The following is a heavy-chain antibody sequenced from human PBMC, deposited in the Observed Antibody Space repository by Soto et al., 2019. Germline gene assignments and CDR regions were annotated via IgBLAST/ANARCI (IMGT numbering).Heavy chain of an antibody. CDR2: IGAYNGNT. Sequence: QVQLVQPGAEVKKPGASVKVSCKASGYTFTSYGISWVRQAPGQGLEWMGWIGAYNGNTNYAQKVQGRVTMTTDTSTSTPYMELRSLRSDDTAVYSCARECGPYSSGGYRDNWFDPWGQGTLVTVSS. V-gene: IGHV1-18*01. D-gene: IGHD6-13*01. CDR3: ARECGPYSSGGYRDNWFDP. CDR1: GYTFTSYG. J-gene: IGHJ5*02.